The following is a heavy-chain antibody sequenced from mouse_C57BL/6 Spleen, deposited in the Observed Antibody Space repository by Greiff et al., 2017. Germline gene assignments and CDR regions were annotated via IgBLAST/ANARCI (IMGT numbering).Heavy chain of an antibody. CDR2: IHPSDSDT. CDR3: AINGFDGYDVMDY. J-gene: IGHJ4*01. V-gene: IGHV1-74*01. Sequence: VQLQQPGAELVKPGASVKVSCKASGYTFTSYWMHWVKQRPGQGLEWIGRIHPSDSDTNYNQKFKGKATLTVDKSSSTAYMQLSSLTSEDSAVYYCAINGFDGYDVMDYWGQGTSVTVSS. CDR1: GYTFTSYW. D-gene: IGHD2-2*01.